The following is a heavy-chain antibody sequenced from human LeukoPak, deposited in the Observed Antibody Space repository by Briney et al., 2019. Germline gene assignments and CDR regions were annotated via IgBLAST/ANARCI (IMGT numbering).Heavy chain of an antibody. Sequence: SPSETLSLTCTVSGYSISSGYYWGWIRQPPGKGLEWIGSIYHSGSTYYNPSLKSRVTISVDTSKSQFSLKLSSVTAADTAVYYCARSPQGGSVPAAEKLFDYWGQGTLVTVSS. CDR3: ARSPQGGSVPAAEKLFDY. V-gene: IGHV4-38-2*02. CDR2: IYHSGST. CDR1: GYSISSGYY. D-gene: IGHD2-2*01. J-gene: IGHJ4*02.